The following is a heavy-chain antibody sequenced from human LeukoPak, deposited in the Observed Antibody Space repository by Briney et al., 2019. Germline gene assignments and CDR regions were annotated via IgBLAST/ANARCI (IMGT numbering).Heavy chain of an antibody. Sequence: PGGSLRLSCAASGFTVSSNYMSWVRQAPGKGLEWFSAITDSGTTYYADSVRGRFIISRDNSKNTLYPQMNSLIAEDTAIYYCARGTGGVDYWGQGTLVTVSS. J-gene: IGHJ4*02. CDR3: ARGTGGVDY. CDR1: GFTVSSNY. V-gene: IGHV3-53*01. D-gene: IGHD7-27*01. CDR2: ITDSGTT.